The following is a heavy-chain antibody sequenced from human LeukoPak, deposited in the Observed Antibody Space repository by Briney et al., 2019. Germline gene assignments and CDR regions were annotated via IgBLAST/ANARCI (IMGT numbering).Heavy chain of an antibody. D-gene: IGHD6-19*01. CDR2: IYYSGTT. J-gene: IGHJ4*02. V-gene: IGHV4-39*01. CDR3: TGYSAGWSSGGGY. CDR1: GGSLSSLTYY. Sequence: SETLSLTCTVSGGSLSSLTYYWGWLRQPPGKGLEWIASIYYSGTTYYSPSLKSRVAISVNRSNNQFSLRLSSVTAADTAVYFCTGYSAGWSSGGGYWGQGTVVTVSS.